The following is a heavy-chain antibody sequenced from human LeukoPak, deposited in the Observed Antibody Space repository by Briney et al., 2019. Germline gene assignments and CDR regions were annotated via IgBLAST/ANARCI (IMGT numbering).Heavy chain of an antibody. CDR2: TKQDDSEK. Sequence: PGGSLRLSCAASGFTFSSYSMNWVRQAPGKGLEWVANTKQDDSEKYYVDSVKGRFSISRDNAKNSLYLQMNSLRVEDTAVYYCARGFDSRFFNDWGQGTLVTVSS. CDR1: GFTFSSYS. V-gene: IGHV3-7*01. J-gene: IGHJ4*02. D-gene: IGHD3-22*01. CDR3: ARGFDSRFFND.